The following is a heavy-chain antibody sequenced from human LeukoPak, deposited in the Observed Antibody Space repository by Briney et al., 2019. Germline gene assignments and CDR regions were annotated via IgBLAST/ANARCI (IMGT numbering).Heavy chain of an antibody. V-gene: IGHV3-23*01. Sequence: GSLRLSCAASGFTFSSYAMSWVRQAPGKGLEWVSAISGSGGSTYYADSVKGRFTISRDNSKNTLYLQMNSLRAEDTAVYYCAKNPTIAVSFDYWGQGTLVTVSS. CDR1: GFTFSSYA. CDR2: ISGSGGST. J-gene: IGHJ4*02. CDR3: AKNPTIAVSFDY. D-gene: IGHD6-19*01.